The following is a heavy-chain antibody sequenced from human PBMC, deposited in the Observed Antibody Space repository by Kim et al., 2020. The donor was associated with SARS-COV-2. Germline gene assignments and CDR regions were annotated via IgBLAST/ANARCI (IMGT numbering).Heavy chain of an antibody. CDR3: ARDLTDTAMVQYSDY. D-gene: IGHD5-18*01. CDR1: GGTFSSYA. J-gene: IGHJ4*02. CDR2: IIPILGIA. Sequence: SVKVSCKASGGTFSSYAISWVRQAPGQGLEWMGRIIPILGIANYAQKFQGRVTITADKSTSTAYMELSSLRSEDTAVYYCARDLTDTAMVQYSDYWGQG. V-gene: IGHV1-69*04.